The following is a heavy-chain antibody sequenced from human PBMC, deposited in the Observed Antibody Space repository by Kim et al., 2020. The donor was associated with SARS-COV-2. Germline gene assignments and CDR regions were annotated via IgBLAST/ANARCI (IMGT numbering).Heavy chain of an antibody. J-gene: IGHJ4*02. Sequence: SLKTRLTISKDTSKNQVVLTMTNMDPVDTATYYCARTFCIAAASSGWFDYWGQGTLVTVSS. D-gene: IGHD6-13*01. CDR3: ARTFCIAAASSGWFDY. V-gene: IGHV2-70*01.